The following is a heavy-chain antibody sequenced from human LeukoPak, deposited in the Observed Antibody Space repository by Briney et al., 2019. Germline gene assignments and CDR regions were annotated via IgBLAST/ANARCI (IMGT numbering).Heavy chain of an antibody. CDR2: ISGSGGST. D-gene: IGHD2-2*01. Sequence: PGGSLRLSCAASGFTFSSYSMNWVRQAPGKGLEWVSAISGSGGSTYYADSVKGRFTISRDNSKNTLYLQMNSLRAEDTAVYYCAKGFYCSSSTCLDYWGQGTLVTVSS. CDR1: GFTFSSYS. CDR3: AKGFYCSSSTCLDY. V-gene: IGHV3-23*01. J-gene: IGHJ4*02.